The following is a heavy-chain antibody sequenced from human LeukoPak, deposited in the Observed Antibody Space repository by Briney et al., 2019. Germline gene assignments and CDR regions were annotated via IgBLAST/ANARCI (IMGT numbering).Heavy chain of an antibody. D-gene: IGHD2-21*02. CDR2: ISSSSSYI. V-gene: IGHV3-21*01. J-gene: IGHJ3*02. CDR1: GFTFSSYS. Sequence: GGSLRLSCAASGFTFSSYSMNWVRQAPGKGLEWVSSISSSSSYIYYADSVKGRFTISRDNAKNSLYLQMNSLRAEDTAVYDCARASIAYCGGDCYSADHDAFDIWGQGTMVTVSS. CDR3: ARASIAYCGGDCYSADHDAFDI.